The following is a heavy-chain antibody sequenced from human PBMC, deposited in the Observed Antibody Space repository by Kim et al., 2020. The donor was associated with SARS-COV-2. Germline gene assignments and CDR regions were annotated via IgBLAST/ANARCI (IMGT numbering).Heavy chain of an antibody. J-gene: IGHJ4*02. CDR1: GYTFTSYY. V-gene: IGHV1-3*01. CDR3: ARDGRSVDYYFDY. Sequence: ASVKVSCKASGYTFTSYYLHWVRQAPGQSLEWMGWINGVNGNTKYSQKFQGRVTISRDTSASTAYIELSSLRSDDTTVYYCARDGRSVDYYFDYWGQGTLVTVSS. CDR2: INGVNGNT.